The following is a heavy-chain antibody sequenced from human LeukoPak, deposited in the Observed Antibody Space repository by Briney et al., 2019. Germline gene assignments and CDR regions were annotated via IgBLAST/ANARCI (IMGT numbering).Heavy chain of an antibody. CDR1: GASISSYY. Sequence: SECLSLTCTVSGASISSYYCSWIRQPAGNGLEWIGRIYTSASTNYNPTLKSRVTMTVDTSKNHFSLKLCSVTAADAAAYYCARDYYYDSSGYLGSIGAFDIWGQGTMVTVSS. CDR3: ARDYYYDSSGYLGSIGAFDI. V-gene: IGHV4-4*07. D-gene: IGHD3-22*01. J-gene: IGHJ3*02. CDR2: IYTSAST.